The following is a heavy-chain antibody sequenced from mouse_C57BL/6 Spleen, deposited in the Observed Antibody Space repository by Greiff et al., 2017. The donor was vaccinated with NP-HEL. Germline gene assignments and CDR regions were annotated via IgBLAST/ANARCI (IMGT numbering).Heavy chain of an antibody. D-gene: IGHD1-1*01. V-gene: IGHV1-18*01. CDR2: INPNNGGT. CDR1: GYTFTDYN. CDR3: ARSITTVVAGGYFDY. Sequence: EVQLQQSGPELVKPGASVKIPCKASGYTFTDYNMDWVKQSHGKSLEWIGDINPNNGGTIYNQKFKGKATLTVDKSSSTAYMELRSLTSEDTAVYYCARSITTVVAGGYFDYWGQGTTLTVSS. J-gene: IGHJ2*01.